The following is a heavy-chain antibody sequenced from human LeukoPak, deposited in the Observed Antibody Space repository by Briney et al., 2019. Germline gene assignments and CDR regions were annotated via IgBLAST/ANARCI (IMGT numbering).Heavy chain of an antibody. Sequence: GASVLVSCQASGYTFTGYYMHWVRQAPGQGLEWMGWINPNSGGTNYAQKFQGRVTMTRDTSISTAYMELSRMTSDDTAVYYCATSVGTSGPELDYWGQGTLVTVSS. CDR2: INPNSGGT. CDR3: ATSVGTSGPELDY. J-gene: IGHJ4*02. V-gene: IGHV1-2*02. CDR1: GYTFTGYY. D-gene: IGHD3-3*01.